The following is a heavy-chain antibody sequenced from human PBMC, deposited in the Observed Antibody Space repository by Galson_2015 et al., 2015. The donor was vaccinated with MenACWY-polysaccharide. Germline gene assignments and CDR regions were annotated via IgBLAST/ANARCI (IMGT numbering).Heavy chain of an antibody. J-gene: IGHJ4*02. V-gene: IGHV3-30*02. D-gene: IGHD1-26*01. CDR2: VPDDGSNE. Sequence: SLRLSCAASGFIFSNYGMHWVRQAPGKGLERVSFVPDDGSNEYYADSVRGRFIFSRDNSKNTVSLEMNSLRPEDTAVYYCATDSSRPLVGAPVSRFEYWGQGTLVTVSS. CDR1: GFIFSNYG. CDR3: ATDSSRPLVGAPVSRFEY.